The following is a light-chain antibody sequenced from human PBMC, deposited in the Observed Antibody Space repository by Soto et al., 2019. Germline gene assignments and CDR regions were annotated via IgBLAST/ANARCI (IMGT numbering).Light chain of an antibody. J-gene: IGLJ2*01. V-gene: IGLV4-69*02. CDR2: VNSDGSH. CDR3: QTWGTGIRVV. Sequence: QLVLTQSPSDSASLGASVTLNCTLSSGHRNYAIAWHQQQPEKGPRYLMKVNSDGSHTKGDGIPDRFSGSSSGAERYLTISSLQSEDEADYYCQTWGTGIRVVFGGGTKLTVL. CDR1: SGHRNYA.